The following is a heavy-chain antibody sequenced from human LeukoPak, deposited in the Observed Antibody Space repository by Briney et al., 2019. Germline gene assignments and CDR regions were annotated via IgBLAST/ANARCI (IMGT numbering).Heavy chain of an antibody. CDR3: ARGSRGYYYDSSGYDLDY. V-gene: IGHV4-39*07. CDR1: GGSISSSSYY. Sequence: PSETLSLTCTVSGGSISSSSYYWGWIRQPPGKGLEWIGSIYYSGSTYYNPSLKSRVTISVDTSKNQFSLKLSSVTAADTAVYYCARGSRGYYYDSSGYDLDYWGQGTLVTVSS. CDR2: IYYSGST. D-gene: IGHD3-22*01. J-gene: IGHJ4*02.